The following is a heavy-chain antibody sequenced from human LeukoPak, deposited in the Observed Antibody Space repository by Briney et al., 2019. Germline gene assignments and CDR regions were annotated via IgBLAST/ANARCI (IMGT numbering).Heavy chain of an antibody. Sequence: GASVKVSCKASGYTFTSYGISWVRQAPGQGLEWMGWISAYNGNTNYAQKLQSRVTMTTDTSTSTAYMELRSLRSDDTAVYYCARVIPYRWTAVADTGDAFDIWGQGTMVTVSS. CDR1: GYTFTSYG. D-gene: IGHD6-19*01. CDR2: ISAYNGNT. V-gene: IGHV1-18*01. CDR3: ARVIPYRWTAVADTGDAFDI. J-gene: IGHJ3*02.